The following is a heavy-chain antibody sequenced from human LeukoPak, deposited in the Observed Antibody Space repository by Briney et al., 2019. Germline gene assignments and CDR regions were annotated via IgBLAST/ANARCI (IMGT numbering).Heavy chain of an antibody. V-gene: IGHV3-23*01. CDR1: GFTFSNYA. CDR2: LSGSGGST. CDR3: AKVGSSLPPYGMDV. J-gene: IGHJ6*02. D-gene: IGHD6-13*01. Sequence: TGGSLRLSCAASGFTFSNYAMSWVRQAPEKGLEWVSALSGSGGSTYYADSVKGRFTISRENSKNTLYLQMNSLRAEDTAVYYCAKVGSSLPPYGMDVWGQGTTVTVAS.